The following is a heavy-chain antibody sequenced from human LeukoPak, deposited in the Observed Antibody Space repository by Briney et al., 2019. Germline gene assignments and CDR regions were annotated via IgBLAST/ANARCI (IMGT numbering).Heavy chain of an antibody. CDR1: GGSTNSYY. CDR2: IYYSGST. D-gene: IGHD3-10*01. J-gene: IGHJ6*02. Sequence: SGTLSLTCTVSGGSTNSYYWTWIRQPPGKGLEWIGYIYYSGSTHYNPSLNSRVNISMDTSNNHFSLKLSSVTAADTAIYYCARTSRHFYGSGSNLTPWPADMDVWGQGTKVTVSS. CDR3: ARTSRHFYGSGSNLTPWPADMDV. V-gene: IGHV4-59*01.